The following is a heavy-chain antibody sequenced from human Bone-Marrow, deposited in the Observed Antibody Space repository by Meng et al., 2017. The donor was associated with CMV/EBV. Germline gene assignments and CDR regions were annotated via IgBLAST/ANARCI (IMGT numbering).Heavy chain of an antibody. V-gene: IGHV4-31*01. CDR3: ARRLMATRRMYYFDN. Sequence: SETLSLTCTVAGGSISSDGHHWSWIRQHPGKGLELIGYIYYSGSTYYNPSLQSPVTISVDTSKTQFSLKLSSVTVADTAVYYCARRLMATRRMYYFDNWGQGTHVTVSS. CDR1: GGSISSDGHH. J-gene: IGHJ4*02. CDR2: IYYSGST. D-gene: IGHD6-6*01.